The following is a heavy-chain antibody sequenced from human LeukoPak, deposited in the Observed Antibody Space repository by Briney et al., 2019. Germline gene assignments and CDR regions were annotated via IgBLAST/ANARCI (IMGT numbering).Heavy chain of an antibody. D-gene: IGHD1-26*01. Sequence: GGSLRLSCAASGFTFSDYGMHWVRQAPGKGLEWLTFIKFDGTTYYADSVRGRFTISKDNSKNTLYLQMASLRPEDTAVYYCAKHSGRMLWAFDIWGQGTMVTVSS. J-gene: IGHJ3*02. CDR2: IKFDGTT. CDR3: AKHSGRMLWAFDI. V-gene: IGHV3-30*02. CDR1: GFTFSDYG.